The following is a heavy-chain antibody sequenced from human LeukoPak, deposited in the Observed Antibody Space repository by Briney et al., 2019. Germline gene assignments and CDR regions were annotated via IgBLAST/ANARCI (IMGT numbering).Heavy chain of an antibody. CDR3: ARDGYHYSSGWYVLGYFDY. D-gene: IGHD6-19*01. CDR1: GYTFTSYY. J-gene: IGHJ4*02. CDR2: INPSGGRT. Sequence: ASVKVSCKASGYTFTSYYMHWVRQAPGQGLEWMGIINPSGGRTSYAQKFQGRVTITADESTSTAYMELSSLRSEDTAVYYCARDGYHYSSGWYVLGYFDYWGQGTLVTVSS. V-gene: IGHV1-46*01.